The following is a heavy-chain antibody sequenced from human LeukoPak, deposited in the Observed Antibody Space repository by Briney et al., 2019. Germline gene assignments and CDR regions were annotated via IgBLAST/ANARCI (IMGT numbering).Heavy chain of an antibody. CDR1: GGSFSGHY. CDR2: INHSGST. D-gene: IGHD7-27*01. J-gene: IGHJ4*02. CDR3: ANNWGSIDY. Sequence: SETLSLTCAVYGGSFSGHYWSWIRQPPGKGLEWIGEINHSGSTNYNPSLKSRVTISVDTSKNQFSLKLSSVTAADTAVYYCANNWGSIDYWGQGTLVTVSS. V-gene: IGHV4-34*01.